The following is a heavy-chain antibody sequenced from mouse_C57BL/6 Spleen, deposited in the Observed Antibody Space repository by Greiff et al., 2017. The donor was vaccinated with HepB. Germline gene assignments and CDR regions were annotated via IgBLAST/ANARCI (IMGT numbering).Heavy chain of an antibody. D-gene: IGHD2-4*01. V-gene: IGHV5-17*01. J-gene: IGHJ4*01. CDR3: ARRDDSDAGDYYAMDY. Sequence: EVQLVESGGGLVKPGGSLKLSCAASGFTFSDYGMHWVRQAPEKGLEWVAYISSGSSTIYYADTVKGRFTISRDDAKNTLFLQMTSLRSEDTAMYYCARRDDSDAGDYYAMDYWGQGTSVTVSS. CDR1: GFTFSDYG. CDR2: ISSGSSTI.